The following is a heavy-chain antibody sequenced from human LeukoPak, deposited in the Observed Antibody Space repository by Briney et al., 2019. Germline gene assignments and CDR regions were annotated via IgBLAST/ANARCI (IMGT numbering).Heavy chain of an antibody. J-gene: IGHJ2*01. CDR2: ISYDGSNK. CDR1: GFTFSSYA. Sequence: GSLRLSCAASGFTFSSYAMHWVRQAPGKGLEWVAVISYDGSNKYYADSVKGRFTISRDNSKNTLYLQMNSLRAEDTAVYYCARDSRRELLGFDLWGRGTLVTVSS. V-gene: IGHV3-30-3*01. CDR3: ARDSRRELLGFDL. D-gene: IGHD1-26*01.